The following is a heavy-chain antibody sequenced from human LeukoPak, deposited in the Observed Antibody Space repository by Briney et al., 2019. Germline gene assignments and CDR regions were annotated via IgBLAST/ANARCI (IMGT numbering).Heavy chain of an antibody. V-gene: IGHV1-18*01. CDR1: GYTFSRYG. J-gene: IGHJ4*02. CDR2: ISPYNGDT. Sequence: GAAVKVSCKASGYTFSRYGISWMRQAPAQGLQWMGWISPYNGDTNYAQKFQGSVTLTTDTSTSTAYMELRSLRSDDAAVYYSARDPTNTSGRYVYFDYWGQGTLLTVSS. D-gene: IGHD6-19*01. CDR3: ARDPTNTSGRYVYFDY.